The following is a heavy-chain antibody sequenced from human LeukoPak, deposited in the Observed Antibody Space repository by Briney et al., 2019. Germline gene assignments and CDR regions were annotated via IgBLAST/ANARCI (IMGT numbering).Heavy chain of an antibody. D-gene: IGHD1-26*01. Sequence: SETLSLTCAVYGGSFSGYYWSWLRQPPGKGLEWIGEINHSGSTNYNPSLTSRGTISVDTSKNQFSQKLSSVTAADTAVYFCARGIGSGSYWDWGQGTLVTVSS. CDR1: GGSFSGYY. CDR2: INHSGST. J-gene: IGHJ4*02. CDR3: ARGIGSGSYWD. V-gene: IGHV4-34*01.